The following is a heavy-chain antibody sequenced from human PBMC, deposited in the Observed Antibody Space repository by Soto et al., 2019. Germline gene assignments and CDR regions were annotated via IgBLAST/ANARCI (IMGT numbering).Heavy chain of an antibody. Sequence: GGSLRLSCAASGFTFSSYGMHWVRQAPGKGLEWVAVIWYDGSNKYYADSVKGRFTISRDNSKNTLYLQMNSLRAEDTAVYYCARESIFGVAPQGWFDPWGQGTLVTVSS. CDR2: IWYDGSNK. CDR3: ARESIFGVAPQGWFDP. J-gene: IGHJ5*02. CDR1: GFTFSSYG. D-gene: IGHD3-3*01. V-gene: IGHV3-33*01.